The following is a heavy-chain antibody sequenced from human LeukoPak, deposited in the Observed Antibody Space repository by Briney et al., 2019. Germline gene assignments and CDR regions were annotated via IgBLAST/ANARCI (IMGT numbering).Heavy chain of an antibody. D-gene: IGHD5-12*01. CDR1: GFTLSNYW. Sequence: GGSLRLSCAASGFTLSNYWMHWVRRAPGKGLEWVSVIYSGGSTYYADSVKGRFTISRDNSKNTLYLQMNSLRAEDTAVYYCAREGYGGSGYDYWGQGTLVTVSS. J-gene: IGHJ4*02. CDR3: AREGYGGSGYDY. V-gene: IGHV3-53*01. CDR2: IYSGGST.